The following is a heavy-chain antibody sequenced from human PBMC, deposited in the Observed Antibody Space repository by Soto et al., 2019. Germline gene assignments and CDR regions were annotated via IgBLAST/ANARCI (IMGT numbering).Heavy chain of an antibody. CDR2: IYHSGST. Sequence: SETLSLTCAVSGGSISSSNWWSWVRQPPGKGLEWIGEIYHSGSTNYNPSLKSRVTISVDTSKNQFSLKLSSVTAADTAVYYCAREIGSGSLDAFDIWGQGTMVTVSS. D-gene: IGHD3-10*01. J-gene: IGHJ3*02. V-gene: IGHV4-4*02. CDR3: AREIGSGSLDAFDI. CDR1: GGSISSSNW.